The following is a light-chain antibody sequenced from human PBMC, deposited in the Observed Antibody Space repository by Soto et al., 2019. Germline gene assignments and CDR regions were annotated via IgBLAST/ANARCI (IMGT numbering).Light chain of an antibody. V-gene: IGKV3-20*01. CDR2: GAS. CDR3: QQYNGWPIT. Sequence: EIVLTQSPGTLSLSPGERATLSCRASQRVSRSYLAWYQQRPGQAPRLLIYGASSRATGIPDRFSGSGSGTDFTLTISSLQSEDFAVYYCQQYNGWPITFGQGTRLEIK. J-gene: IGKJ5*01. CDR1: QRVSRSY.